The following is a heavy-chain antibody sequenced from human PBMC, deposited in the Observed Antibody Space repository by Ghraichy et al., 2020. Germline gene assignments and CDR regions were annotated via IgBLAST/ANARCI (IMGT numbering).Heavy chain of an antibody. D-gene: IGHD3-22*01. CDR2: IVVGSGNT. J-gene: IGHJ4*02. Sequence: SVKVSCKASGFTFTSSAVQWVRQARGQRLEWIGWIVVGSGNTNYAQKFQERVTITRDMSTSTAYMELSSLRSEDTAVYYCAADSGERGTMIDWGQGTLVTVSS. V-gene: IGHV1-58*01. CDR1: GFTFTSSA. CDR3: AADSGERGTMID.